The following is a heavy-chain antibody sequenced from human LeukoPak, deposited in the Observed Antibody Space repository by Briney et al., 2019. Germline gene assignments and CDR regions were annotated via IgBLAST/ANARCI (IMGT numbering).Heavy chain of an antibody. Sequence: GGSLRLSCTASGFTFGDYAMSWVRQAPGKGLEWVGFIRSKAYGGTTEYAASVKGRFTISRDDSKSIAYLQMNSLKTEDTAVYYCTRGRCFSGGWYYFDYWGQGTLVTVSS. V-gene: IGHV3-49*04. D-gene: IGHD6-19*01. CDR3: TRGRCFSGGWYYFDY. CDR1: GFTFGDYA. CDR2: IRSKAYGGTT. J-gene: IGHJ4*02.